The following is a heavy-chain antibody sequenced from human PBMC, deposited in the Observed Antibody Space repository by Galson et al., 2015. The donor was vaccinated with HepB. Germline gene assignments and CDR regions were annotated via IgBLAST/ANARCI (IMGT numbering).Heavy chain of an antibody. J-gene: IGHJ6*03. D-gene: IGHD6-13*01. Sequence: SLRLSCAASGFTFSSYSMNWVRKAPGKGLEWVSYISSSSSTIYYADSVKGRFTISRDNATNSLYLQMNSLRDEDTAVSYCASSGRGAAGNYYYYYMDVWGKGTTVTVSS. V-gene: IGHV3-48*02. CDR1: GFTFSSYS. CDR2: ISSSSSTI. CDR3: ASSGRGAAGNYYYYYMDV.